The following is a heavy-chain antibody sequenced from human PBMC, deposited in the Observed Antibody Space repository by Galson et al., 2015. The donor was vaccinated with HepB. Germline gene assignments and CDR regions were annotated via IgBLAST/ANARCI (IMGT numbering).Heavy chain of an antibody. V-gene: IGHV6-1*01. J-gene: IGHJ4*02. CDR2: TYYRSKWYN. Sequence: CAISGDGVSSNSAAWNWIRQSPSRGLEWLGRTYYRSKWYNDYAVSVKSRITISKDTSKSQVVLTMTNMDPVDTATYYCARMPVGITIFGVVIGTFYFDYWGQGTLVTVSS. CDR1: GDGVSSNSAA. CDR3: ARMPVGITIFGVVIGTFYFDY. D-gene: IGHD3-3*01.